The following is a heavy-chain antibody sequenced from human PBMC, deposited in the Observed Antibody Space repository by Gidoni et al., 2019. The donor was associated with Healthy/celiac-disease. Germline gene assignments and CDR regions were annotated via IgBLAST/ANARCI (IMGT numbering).Heavy chain of an antibody. CDR2: IYYSGST. V-gene: IGHV4-59*01. CDR1: GGSSSSYY. J-gene: IGHJ5*02. CDR3: ARAAADNSSGYYGS. Sequence: QVQLQESGPGLVKPSETLSLTCTVSGGSSSSYYWSWIRQPPGKGLEWIGYIYYSGSTNYNPSLKSRVTISVDTSKNQFSLKLSSVTAADTAVYYCARAAADNSSGYYGSWGQGTLVTVSS. D-gene: IGHD3-22*01.